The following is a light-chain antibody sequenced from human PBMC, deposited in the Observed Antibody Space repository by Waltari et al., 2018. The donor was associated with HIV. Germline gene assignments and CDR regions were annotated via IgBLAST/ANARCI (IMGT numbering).Light chain of an antibody. CDR3: SSRDSTYNPVV. V-gene: IGLV3-19*01. J-gene: IGLJ2*01. CDR1: SLTRYY. Sequence: SSELTQDPAVSVALGQTVRITCQGDSLTRYYASWYQQKPGQAPVLVIDGENHRPSGIPDRFSGSSSGNTASLTITGAQAEDEADYYCSSRDSTYNPVVFGGGTNLTVL. CDR2: GEN.